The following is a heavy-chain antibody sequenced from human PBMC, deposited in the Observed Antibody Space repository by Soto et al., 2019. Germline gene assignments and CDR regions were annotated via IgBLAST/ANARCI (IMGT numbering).Heavy chain of an antibody. D-gene: IGHD3-3*01. CDR3: ATRRYYDFWSGYSATNYYYYYGMDA. Sequence: SVKVSCKASGGTFSSYAISWVRQAPGQGLEWMGGIIPIFGTANYAQKFQGRVTITADESTSTAYMELSSLRSEDTAVYYCATRRYYDFWSGYSATNYYYYYGMDAWGQGTTVTVSS. CDR2: IIPIFGTA. CDR1: GGTFSSYA. J-gene: IGHJ6*02. V-gene: IGHV1-69*13.